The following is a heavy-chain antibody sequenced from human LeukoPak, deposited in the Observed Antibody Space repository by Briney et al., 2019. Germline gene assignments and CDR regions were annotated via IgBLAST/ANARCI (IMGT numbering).Heavy chain of an antibody. CDR2: INPNSGGT. J-gene: IGHJ3*02. V-gene: IGHV1-2*02. CDR3: ARNIAALSAAFDI. CDR1: GYPFTGYY. D-gene: IGHD6-13*01. Sequence: GASVKVSFKASGYPFTGYYMHWVRPAPGQGLEWMGWINPNSGGTNYAQKFQGRVTMTRDTSISTAYMELSRLRSDDTAVYYCARNIAALSAAFDIWGQGTMVTVSS.